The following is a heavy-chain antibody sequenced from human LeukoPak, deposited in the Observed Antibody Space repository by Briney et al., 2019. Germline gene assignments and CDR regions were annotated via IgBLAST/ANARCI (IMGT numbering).Heavy chain of an antibody. J-gene: IGHJ6*02. CDR2: INHSGST. Sequence: SETLSLTCAVYGGSFSGYYWSWIRQPPGKGLEWIGEINHSGSTNYNPSLKSRVTISVDTSKNQFSLKLSSVAAADTAVYYCAREVAGYGDYYYYGMDVWGQGTTVTVSS. CDR1: GGSFSGYY. CDR3: AREVAGYGDYYYYGMDV. D-gene: IGHD4-17*01. V-gene: IGHV4-34*01.